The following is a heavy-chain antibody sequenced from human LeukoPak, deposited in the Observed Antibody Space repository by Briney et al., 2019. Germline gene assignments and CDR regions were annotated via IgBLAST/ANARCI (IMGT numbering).Heavy chain of an antibody. CDR3: ARHGGGGYSGYGRRGHYYFDY. D-gene: IGHD5-12*01. Sequence: SETLSLTCAVYGGSFSGYYWSWIRQPPGKGLEWIGEINHSGSTNYNPSLKSRVTISVDTSKNQFSLKLSSVTAADTAVYYCARHGGGGYSGYGRRGHYYFDYWGQGTLVTVSS. CDR2: INHSGST. J-gene: IGHJ4*02. CDR1: GGSFSGYY. V-gene: IGHV4-34*01.